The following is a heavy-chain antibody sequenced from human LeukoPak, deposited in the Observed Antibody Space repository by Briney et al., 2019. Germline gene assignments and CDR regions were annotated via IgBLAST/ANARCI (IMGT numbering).Heavy chain of an antibody. CDR2: TFHTGKT. J-gene: IGHJ4*02. V-gene: IGHV4-61*01. CDR3: ARIFDS. Sequence: SETLSLTCTLSGDSFSSGCLYWSWIRQPPGKRPEWVGNTFHTGKTNYDPSLRNRATISLDTSKSQFSMRLTSMTAADTAVYYCARIFDSWGQGILVTVSS. CDR1: GDSFSSGCLY.